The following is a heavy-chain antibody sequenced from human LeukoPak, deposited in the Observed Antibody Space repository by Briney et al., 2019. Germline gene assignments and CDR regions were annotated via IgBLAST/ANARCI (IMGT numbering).Heavy chain of an antibody. CDR3: ARDFWQNNPYSRTFDF. V-gene: IGHV3-9*01. D-gene: IGHD1-14*01. J-gene: IGHJ4*02. Sequence: GGSLRLSCAASGFTFDDYAMHWVRQAPGRGLEWVSGISWNSGSIGYADSVKGRFTISRDIGKNSLYLQMNSLRAEDTAFYYCARDFWQNNPYSRTFDFWGQGTLVTVSS. CDR1: GFTFDDYA. CDR2: ISWNSGSI.